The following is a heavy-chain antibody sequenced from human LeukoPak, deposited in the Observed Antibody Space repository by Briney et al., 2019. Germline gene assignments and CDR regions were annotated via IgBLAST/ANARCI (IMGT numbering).Heavy chain of an antibody. V-gene: IGHV3-48*01. CDR2: ISSSSSTI. CDR3: AREDTAMDYYYYYMDV. J-gene: IGHJ6*03. Sequence: GGSLRLSCAASGFTFSSYSMNWVRQAPGKGLEWVSYISSSSSTIYYADSVKGRFTISRDNAKNSLYLQMNSLRAEDTAVYYCAREDTAMDYYYYYMDVWGKGTTVTVSS. D-gene: IGHD5-18*01. CDR1: GFTFSSYS.